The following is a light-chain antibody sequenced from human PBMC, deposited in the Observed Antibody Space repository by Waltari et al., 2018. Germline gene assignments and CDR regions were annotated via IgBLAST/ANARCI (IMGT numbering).Light chain of an antibody. CDR2: YDT. Sequence: SYMLTQPPSLAVAPRQTARIPGGVDDVGERSAQWFQQRPGQAPALVIHYDTDRPSGSPDRFSGSRSGNTATLTISRVEAGDEADYYCQVWDSSRHHVIFGGGTRLTVL. CDR1: DVGERS. V-gene: IGLV3-21*04. J-gene: IGLJ2*01. CDR3: QVWDSSRHHVI.